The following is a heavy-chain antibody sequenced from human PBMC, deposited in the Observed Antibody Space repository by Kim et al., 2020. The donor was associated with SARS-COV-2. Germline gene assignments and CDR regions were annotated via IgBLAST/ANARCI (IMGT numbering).Heavy chain of an antibody. V-gene: IGHV1-2*06. D-gene: IGHD1-7*01. CDR2: INPYSGGT. CDR1: GYSLTDYY. Sequence: ASVKVSCKASGYSLTDYYMHWVRQAPGQGLEWLGRINPYSGGTNYAQEFQGRVTMTRDTSIDTAYMDLSSLRSDDTAVYYCARGGGTRDWNYVGVGAFDIWGHGTMVTVSS. J-gene: IGHJ3*02. CDR3: ARGGGTRDWNYVGVGAFDI.